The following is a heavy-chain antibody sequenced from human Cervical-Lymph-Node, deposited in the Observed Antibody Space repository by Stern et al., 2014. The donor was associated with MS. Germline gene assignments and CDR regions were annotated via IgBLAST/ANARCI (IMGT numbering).Heavy chain of an antibody. CDR3: ATQRWAIFDY. J-gene: IGHJ4*01. CDR2: IHPDGTKK. V-gene: IGHV3-7*01. CDR1: GFSLRFSW. Sequence: EVQLVQSGGGFVQPGGSLRLSCTASGFSLRFSWMAWVRQAPGKVLDWVANIHPDGTKKFYVDSVKGRFSISIDNAENSMSLQVNNLRVEDTAVYYCATQRWAIFDYWGRGTPVTVSP. D-gene: IGHD2-2*01.